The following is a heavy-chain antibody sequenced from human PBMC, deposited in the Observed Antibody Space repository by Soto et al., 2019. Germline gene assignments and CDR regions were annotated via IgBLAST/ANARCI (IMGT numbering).Heavy chain of an antibody. CDR3: AKDRGYGGYPLDY. Sequence: PSETLSLTCTVSGGSVSSGSYYWSWIRQPPGKGLEWIGYIYYSGSTNYNPSLKSRVTISVDTSKNQFSLKLSSVTAADTAVYYCAKDRGYGGYPLDYWGQGTLVTVSS. D-gene: IGHD4-17*01. J-gene: IGHJ4*02. CDR1: GGSVSSGSYY. V-gene: IGHV4-61*01. CDR2: IYYSGST.